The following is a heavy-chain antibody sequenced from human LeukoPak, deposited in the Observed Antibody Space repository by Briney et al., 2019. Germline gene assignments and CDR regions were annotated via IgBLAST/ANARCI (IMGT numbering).Heavy chain of an antibody. CDR3: TKSRFYDYVWGGS. Sequence: GGSLRLSCTASGVSIGDYAMSWFRQAPGKGLEWVSLIKSKAYGGTTEYAASVEGRFTISRDDSKSIAYLQMNSLKTEDTAVYYCTKSRFYDYVWGGSWGQGTLVTVSS. D-gene: IGHD3-16*01. CDR2: IKSKAYGGTT. CDR1: GVSIGDYA. J-gene: IGHJ5*02. V-gene: IGHV3-49*03.